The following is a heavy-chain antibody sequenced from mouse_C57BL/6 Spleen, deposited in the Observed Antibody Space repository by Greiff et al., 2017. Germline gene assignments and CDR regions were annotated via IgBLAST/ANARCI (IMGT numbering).Heavy chain of an antibody. D-gene: IGHD2-5*01. CDR1: GYTFTSYW. CDR3: ARDYYSNSHAMDY. V-gene: IGHV1-64*01. Sequence: VKLQQPGAELVKPGASVKLSCKASGYTFTSYWMHWVKQRPGQGLEWIGMIHPNSGSTNYNEKFKSKATLTVDKSSSTAYMQLSSLTSEDSAVYYCARDYYSNSHAMDYWGQGTSVTVSS. J-gene: IGHJ4*01. CDR2: IHPNSGST.